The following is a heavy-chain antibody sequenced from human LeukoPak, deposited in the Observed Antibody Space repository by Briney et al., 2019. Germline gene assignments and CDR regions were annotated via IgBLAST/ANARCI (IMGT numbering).Heavy chain of an antibody. CDR2: ISSSSSSI. V-gene: IGHV3-21*06. Sequence: PGGSLRLSCAASGFTFSNHGMNWVRQAPGKGLEWVSSISSSSSSIYYADSVKGRFTISRENANSSLYLQMNSLRADDTAVYLCARDPSEASHPYYFDYWGQGILVTVSS. J-gene: IGHJ4*02. CDR1: GFTFSNHG. D-gene: IGHD6-25*01. CDR3: ARDPSEASHPYYFDY.